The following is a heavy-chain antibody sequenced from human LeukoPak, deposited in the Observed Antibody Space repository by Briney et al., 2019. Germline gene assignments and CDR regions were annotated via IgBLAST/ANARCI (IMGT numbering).Heavy chain of an antibody. CDR2: ISWNSGSI. D-gene: IGHD3-16*01. CDR1: GFTFDDYG. Sequence: GRSLRLSRAASGFTFDDYGMHWVRQAPGKGLEWVSGISWNSGSIGYADSVEGRFTISRDNAKNSLYLQMNSLRAEDTALYYCAKAPRGNDDYFDYWGQGTLVTVSS. CDR3: AKAPRGNDDYFDY. V-gene: IGHV3-9*01. J-gene: IGHJ4*02.